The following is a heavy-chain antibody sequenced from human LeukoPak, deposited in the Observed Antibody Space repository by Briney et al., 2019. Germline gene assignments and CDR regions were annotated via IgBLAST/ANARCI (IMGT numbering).Heavy chain of an antibody. CDR2: IYHSGST. Sequence: SETLSLTCTVSGYSISSGYYWGWIRQPPGKGLEWIGSIYHSGSTYYNPSLKSRVTISADTSKNQFSLKLSSVTAADTAVYYCASGPKPIAAAGTGAFDIWGQGTMVTVSS. CDR1: GYSISSGYY. V-gene: IGHV4-38-2*02. CDR3: ASGPKPIAAAGTGAFDI. D-gene: IGHD6-13*01. J-gene: IGHJ3*02.